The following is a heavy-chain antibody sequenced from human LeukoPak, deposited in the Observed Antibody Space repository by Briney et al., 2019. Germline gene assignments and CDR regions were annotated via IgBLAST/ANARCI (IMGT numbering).Heavy chain of an antibody. D-gene: IGHD3-9*01. CDR3: ARADLRYFDWLPLN. V-gene: IGHV4-59*01. CDR2: IYYSGST. J-gene: IGHJ4*02. CDR1: GGSISSYY. Sequence: SETLSLTCTVSGGSISSYYWSWIRQPPGKGLEWIGYIYYSGSTNYNPSLKSRVTISVDTSKNQFSLKLSSVTAADTAVYYCARADLRYFDWLPLNWGQGTLVTVPS.